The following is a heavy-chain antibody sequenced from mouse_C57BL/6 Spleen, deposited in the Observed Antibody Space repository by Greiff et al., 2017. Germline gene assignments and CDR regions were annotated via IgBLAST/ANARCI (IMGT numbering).Heavy chain of an antibody. V-gene: IGHV1-7*01. Sequence: VQLQQSGAELAKPGASVKLSCKASGYTFTSYWMHWVKQRPGQGLEWIGYINPSSGYTKYNQKFKDKATLTAAKSSSTAYMQLSSLTYEDSAVYYCASPDSSGYDAMDYGGQGTSVTVSS. CDR3: ASPDSSGYDAMDY. J-gene: IGHJ4*01. D-gene: IGHD3-2*02. CDR2: INPSSGYT. CDR1: GYTFTSYW.